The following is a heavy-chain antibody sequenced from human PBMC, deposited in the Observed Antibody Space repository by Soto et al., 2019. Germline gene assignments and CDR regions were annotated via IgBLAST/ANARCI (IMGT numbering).Heavy chain of an antibody. Sequence: SVKVSCKASGGTFSSYAISWVRQAPGQGLEWMGGIIPIFGTANYAQKFQGRVTITADESTSTAYMELSSLRSEDTAVYYCARETAYSSGCCGLDYWGQGTLVTVSS. J-gene: IGHJ4*02. D-gene: IGHD6-19*01. CDR2: IIPIFGTA. CDR1: GGTFSSYA. V-gene: IGHV1-69*13. CDR3: ARETAYSSGCCGLDY.